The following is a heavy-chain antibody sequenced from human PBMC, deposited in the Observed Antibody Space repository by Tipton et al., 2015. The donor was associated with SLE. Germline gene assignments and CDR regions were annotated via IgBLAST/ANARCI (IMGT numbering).Heavy chain of an antibody. J-gene: IGHJ3*02. CDR1: GFTLNSHD. V-gene: IGHV3-23*01. CDR2: SGNDGST. CDR3: AKEGAGIVGATDDAFDI. Sequence: GSLRLSCAASGFTLNSHDMSWVRQPPGKGLEWVSTSGNDGSTYYADSVKGRFTVSRDNSKDTVYLQLNSLRVEDTAIYYCAKEGAGIVGATDDAFDIWGQGAMVTVSS. D-gene: IGHD1-26*01.